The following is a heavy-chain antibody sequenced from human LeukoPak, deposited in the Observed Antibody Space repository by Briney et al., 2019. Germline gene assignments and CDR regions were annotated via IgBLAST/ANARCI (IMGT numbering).Heavy chain of an antibody. CDR1: GFTFSSYW. J-gene: IGHJ4*02. CDR2: IKQDGSEK. Sequence: PGGSLRLSCAAPGFTFSSYWMSWVRQAPGKGLEWVANIKQDGSEKYYVDSVKGRFTISRDNAKNSLYLQMNSLRAEDTAVYYCARANIAVAGTPFDYWGQGTLVTVSS. V-gene: IGHV3-7*01. D-gene: IGHD6-19*01. CDR3: ARANIAVAGTPFDY.